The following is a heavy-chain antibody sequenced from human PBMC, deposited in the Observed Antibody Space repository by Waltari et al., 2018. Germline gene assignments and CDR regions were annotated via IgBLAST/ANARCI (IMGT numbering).Heavy chain of an antibody. Sequence: QVQLVQSGAEVKKPGSSVKVSCKASGGPFSSYTISWVRQAPGQGLEWMGRIIPILGIANYAQKFQGRVTITADKSTSTAYMELSSLRSEDTAVYYCARGGATVAPFDYWGQGTLVTVSS. J-gene: IGHJ4*02. CDR1: GGPFSSYT. CDR3: ARGGATVAPFDY. V-gene: IGHV1-69*02. CDR2: IIPILGIA. D-gene: IGHD4-17*01.